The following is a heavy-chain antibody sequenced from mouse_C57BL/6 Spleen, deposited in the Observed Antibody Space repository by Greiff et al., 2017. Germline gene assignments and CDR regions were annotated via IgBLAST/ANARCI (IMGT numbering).Heavy chain of an antibody. V-gene: IGHV1-15*01. CDR1: GYTFTDYE. J-gene: IGHJ2*01. CDR3: TRGEVYYYGYYFDY. D-gene: IGHD1-1*01. Sequence: QVQLQQSGAELVRPGASVTLSCKASGYTFTDYEMHWVKQTPVHGLEWIGAIDPETGGTAYNQKFKGKAILTADKSSSTAYMELRSLTSEDSAVYYCTRGEVYYYGYYFDYWGQGTTLTVSS. CDR2: IDPETGGT.